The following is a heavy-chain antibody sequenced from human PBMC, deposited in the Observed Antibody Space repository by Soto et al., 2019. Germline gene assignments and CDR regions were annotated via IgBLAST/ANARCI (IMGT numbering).Heavy chain of an antibody. CDR1: GFTFSSYA. J-gene: IGHJ4*02. Sequence: QVQLVASGGGVVQPGRSLRLSCAASGFTFSSYAMHWVRQAPGKGLEWVAVIAYDGRNKYYADSVKGRFTISRDNSKNTLYLQMNSLRIEDTAVYYCARELERVFDYWGQGTLVTVCS. CDR2: IAYDGRNK. D-gene: IGHD1-1*01. CDR3: ARELERVFDY. V-gene: IGHV3-30*04.